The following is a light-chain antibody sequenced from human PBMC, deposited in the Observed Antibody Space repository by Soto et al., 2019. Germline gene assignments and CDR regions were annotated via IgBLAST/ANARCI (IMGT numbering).Light chain of an antibody. V-gene: IGKV1-9*01. CDR3: QQLNSYPLT. Sequence: LTQSPVSLSVSIEDRVTITCRASQGISSHLAWYQQKPGKAPKLLMYEASTLQSGVPSRFSGSRSGTDFTLAIRSLQPEDFATYYCQQLNSYPLTSGQGTRPE. CDR1: QGISSH. J-gene: IGKJ5*01. CDR2: EAS.